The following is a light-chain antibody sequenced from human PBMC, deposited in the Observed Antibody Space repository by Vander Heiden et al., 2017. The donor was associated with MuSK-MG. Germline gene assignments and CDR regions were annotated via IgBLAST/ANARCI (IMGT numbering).Light chain of an antibody. J-gene: IGKJ3*01. CDR2: DAS. V-gene: IGKV3-11*01. Sequence: DIVVTQSPATLSLSPGERATLSCRASQSASSYLAWYQQKPGQAPRLLIYDASNRATGIPARFSGSGSGTDFTLTISSLEPEDFAVYYCQQRCNWRRTFGRGTKVEIK. CDR3: QQRCNWRRT. CDR1: QSASSY.